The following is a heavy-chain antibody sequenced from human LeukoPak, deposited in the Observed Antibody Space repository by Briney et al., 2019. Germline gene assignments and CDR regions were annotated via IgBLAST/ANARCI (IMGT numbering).Heavy chain of an antibody. CDR1: GGSISSGDYY. J-gene: IGHJ6*02. D-gene: IGHD5-24*01. Sequence: SQTLSLTCTVSGGSISSGDYYWSWIRQPPGKGLEWIGYVYYSGSTYYNPSLKSRVTISVDTSKNQFSLKLSSVTAADTAVYYCARGFYKTAARDGYNFLNWGSNYYYGMDVWGQGTTVTVSS. CDR2: VYYSGST. CDR3: ARGFYKTAARDGYNFLNWGSNYYYGMDV. V-gene: IGHV4-30-4*01.